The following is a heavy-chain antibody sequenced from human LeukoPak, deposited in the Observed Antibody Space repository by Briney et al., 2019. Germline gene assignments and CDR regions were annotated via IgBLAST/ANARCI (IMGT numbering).Heavy chain of an antibody. CDR3: FWSLRSAGF. CDR2: ISTDGSQT. V-gene: IGHV3-74*01. CDR1: GFTFSNYW. J-gene: IGHJ4*02. Sequence: GGSLRLSCEASGFTFSNYWVHWVRQPPGKGLMWVSQISTDGSQTFYADSVKGRFTISRDNAQNTLFLQMDSLKPEDTGFFYFFWSLRSAGFWGQGTLVTVSS. D-gene: IGHD3-3*01.